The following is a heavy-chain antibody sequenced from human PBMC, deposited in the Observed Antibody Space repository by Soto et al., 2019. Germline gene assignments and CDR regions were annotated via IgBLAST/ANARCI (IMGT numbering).Heavy chain of an antibody. D-gene: IGHD3-9*01. V-gene: IGHV3-23*01. CDR2: ISGSGVST. Sequence: GGSLRLSCAASGFTFSSYAMSWVRQAPGKGLEWVSAISGSGVSTYYADSVKGRFTISRDNSKNTLYLQMNSLRAEDTAVYYCAKVGGYFDWLSTPYYFDYWGQGTLVTVSS. CDR1: GFTFSSYA. J-gene: IGHJ4*02. CDR3: AKVGGYFDWLSTPYYFDY.